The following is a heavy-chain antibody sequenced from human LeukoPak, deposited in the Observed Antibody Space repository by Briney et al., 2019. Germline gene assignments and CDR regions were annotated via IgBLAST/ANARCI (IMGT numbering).Heavy chain of an antibody. CDR1: GGSISSGGYS. J-gene: IGHJ4*02. CDR3: ASSGYYRGFDY. Sequence: SETLSLTCAVSGGSISSGGYSWSWIRQPPGKGLEWIGYIYHSGSTYYNPSLKSRVTISVDRSKNQFSLKPSSVTAADTAVYYCASSGYYRGFDYWGQGTLVTVSS. V-gene: IGHV4-30-2*01. D-gene: IGHD3-22*01. CDR2: IYHSGST.